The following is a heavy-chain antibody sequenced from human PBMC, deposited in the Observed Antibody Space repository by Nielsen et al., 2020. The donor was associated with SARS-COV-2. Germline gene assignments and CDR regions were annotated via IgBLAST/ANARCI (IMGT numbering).Heavy chain of an antibody. CDR3: ARDRSYYYDPEVGGAFDI. V-gene: IGHV1-69*06. Sequence: SVKVSCKASGGTFSSYAISWVRQAPGQGLEWMGGIIPIFGTANYAQKFQGRVTITADKSTSTAYMELSSLRSEDTAVYYCARDRSYYYDPEVGGAFDIWGQGTVVTVSS. D-gene: IGHD3-22*01. J-gene: IGHJ3*02. CDR1: GGTFSSYA. CDR2: IIPIFGTA.